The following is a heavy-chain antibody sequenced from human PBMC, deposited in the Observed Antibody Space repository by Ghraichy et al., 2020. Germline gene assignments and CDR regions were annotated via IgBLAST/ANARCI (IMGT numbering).Heavy chain of an antibody. V-gene: IGHV3-23*01. J-gene: IGHJ5*02. CDR1: GFTFSSYA. D-gene: IGHD3-22*01. Sequence: GGSLRLSCAASGFTFSSYAMSWVRQAPGKGLEWVSAISGSGGSTYYADSVKGRFTISRDNSKNTLYLQMNSLRAEDTAVYYCAKGEYYYDSSGYFNWFDPWGQGTLVTVSS. CDR2: ISGSGGST. CDR3: AKGEYYYDSSGYFNWFDP.